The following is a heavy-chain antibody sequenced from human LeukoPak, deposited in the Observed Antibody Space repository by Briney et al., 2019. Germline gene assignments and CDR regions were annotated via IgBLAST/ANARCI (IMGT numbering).Heavy chain of an antibody. D-gene: IGHD3-9*01. J-gene: IGHJ4*02. CDR3: AKGQSMYYDILTGFDY. V-gene: IGHV3-30*04. CDR1: GFTFSNYA. Sequence: GGSLRLSCAASGFTFSNYAMHWVRQAPGKGLEWVAVISYDGSKKYYAESVKGRFTISRDNAKNSLYLQMNSLRAEDMALYYCAKGQSMYYDILTGFDYWGQGTLVTVSS. CDR2: ISYDGSKK.